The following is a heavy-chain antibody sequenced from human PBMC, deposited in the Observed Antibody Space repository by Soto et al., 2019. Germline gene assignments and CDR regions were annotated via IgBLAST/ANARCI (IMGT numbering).Heavy chain of an antibody. D-gene: IGHD3-22*01. CDR1: GYTFTGYY. CDR2: IDPSGGST. J-gene: IGHJ4*01. Sequence: ASVKVSCKASGYTFTGYYMHWVRQAPGQGLEWMGIIDPSGGSTSYAQKFQGRVTMTRDTSTSTVYMELSSLRSEDTAVYYCARERSLVKRPFYDSNGYPRAFFDYWG. CDR3: ARERSLVKRPFYDSNGYPRAFFDY. V-gene: IGHV1-46*03.